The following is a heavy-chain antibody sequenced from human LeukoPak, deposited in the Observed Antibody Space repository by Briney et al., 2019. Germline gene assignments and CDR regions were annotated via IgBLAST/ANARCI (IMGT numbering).Heavy chain of an antibody. J-gene: IGHJ6*02. V-gene: IGHV3-7*01. Sequence: GGSLRLSCAASGFTFSNYWMMWVRQASGKGLEWVANIKEDERDKYYVDSVKGRFSISRDNAKNSLYLQMNSLRSEDTAVYYCTRYPMDVWGQGTTVTVSS. CDR1: GFTFSNYW. CDR3: TRYPMDV. CDR2: IKEDERDK.